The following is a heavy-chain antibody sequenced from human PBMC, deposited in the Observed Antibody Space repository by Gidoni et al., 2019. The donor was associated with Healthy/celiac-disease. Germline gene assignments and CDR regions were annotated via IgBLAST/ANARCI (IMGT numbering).Heavy chain of an antibody. V-gene: IGHV4-59*01. J-gene: IGHJ5*02. CDR3: ARGSSDWFDP. CDR2: IYYSGST. CDR1: GGSISSYY. D-gene: IGHD3-10*01. Sequence: QVQLQESGPGLVKPSETLSLTCTVSGGSISSYYWRWIRQPPGKGLEWIGYIYYSGSTNYNPSLKSRVTISVDTSKNQFSLKLSSVTAADTAVYYCARGSSDWFDPWGQGTLVTVSS.